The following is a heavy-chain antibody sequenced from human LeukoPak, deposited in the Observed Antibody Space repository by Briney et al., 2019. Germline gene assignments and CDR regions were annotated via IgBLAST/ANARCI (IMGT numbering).Heavy chain of an antibody. Sequence: GGSLRLSCAASGFTFSSYSTNWVRQAPGKGLEWVSSISSSSSYIYYADSVKGRFTISRDNAKNSLYLQMNSLRAGDTAVYYCARSAAAGYFDYWGQGTLVTVSS. V-gene: IGHV3-21*01. D-gene: IGHD6-13*01. CDR2: ISSSSSYI. CDR1: GFTFSSYS. J-gene: IGHJ4*02. CDR3: ARSAAAGYFDY.